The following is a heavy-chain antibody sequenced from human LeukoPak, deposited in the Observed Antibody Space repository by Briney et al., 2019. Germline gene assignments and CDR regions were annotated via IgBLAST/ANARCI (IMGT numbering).Heavy chain of an antibody. CDR1: GYTFTGYY. V-gene: IGHV1-2*02. J-gene: IGHJ5*02. D-gene: IGHD2-2*01. CDR3: ARELGLYCSSTSCRPVWFDP. CDR2: INPNSGGT. Sequence: VASVKVSCKASGYTFTGYYMHWVRQAPGQGLEWMGWINPNSGGTNYAQKLQGRVTMIRDTSISTAYMELSRLRSDDTAVYYCARELGLYCSSTSCRPVWFDPWGQGTLVTVSS.